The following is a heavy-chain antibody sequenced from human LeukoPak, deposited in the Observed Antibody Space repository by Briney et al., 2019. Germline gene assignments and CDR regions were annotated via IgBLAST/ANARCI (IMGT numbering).Heavy chain of an antibody. Sequence: GGSLRLSCAASGFTFSTYWMSWVRQAPGKGLEWVANIKQDGSEKYYVDSVKGRFTISKDNAKNSLFLQMNSLRAEDTAVYYCARDLSRSFSMIRGLIQHREFDFWGRGALVTVSS. CDR2: IKQDGSEK. D-gene: IGHD3-10*01. J-gene: IGHJ4*02. V-gene: IGHV3-7*01. CDR3: ARDLSRSFSMIRGLIQHREFDF. CDR1: GFTFSTYW.